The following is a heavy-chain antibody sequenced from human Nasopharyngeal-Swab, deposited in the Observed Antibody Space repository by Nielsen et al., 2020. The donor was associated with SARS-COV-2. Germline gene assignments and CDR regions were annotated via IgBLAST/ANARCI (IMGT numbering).Heavy chain of an antibody. CDR2: ISSSSSYI. CDR3: ARDYPYSSSWYPYYYYYYMDV. J-gene: IGHJ6*03. CDR1: GFTFSSYS. Sequence: GESPKISCAASGFTFSSYSMNWVRQAPGKGLEWVSSISSSSSYIYYADSVKGRFAISRDNAKNSLYLQMNSLRAEDTAVYYCARDYPYSSSWYPYYYYYYMDVWGKGTTVTVSS. D-gene: IGHD6-13*01. V-gene: IGHV3-21*01.